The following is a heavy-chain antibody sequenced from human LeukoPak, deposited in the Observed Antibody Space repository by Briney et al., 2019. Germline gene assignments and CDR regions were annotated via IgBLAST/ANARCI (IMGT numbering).Heavy chain of an antibody. J-gene: IGHJ4*02. D-gene: IGHD3-10*01. CDR2: ISYDGSNK. V-gene: IGHV3-30*18. CDR1: GFTFSSYG. CDR3: AKSPYGLGTYAIAGDY. Sequence: GRSLRLSCAASGFTFSSYGTHWVRQAPGKGLEWVAVISYDGSNKYYADSVKGRFTISRDNLKNTLYLQMNTLRAEDTAVYYCAKSPYGLGTYAIAGDYWGQGTLVTVSS.